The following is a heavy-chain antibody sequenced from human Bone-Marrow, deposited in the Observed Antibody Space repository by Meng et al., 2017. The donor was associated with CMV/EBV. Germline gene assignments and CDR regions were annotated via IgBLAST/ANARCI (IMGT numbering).Heavy chain of an antibody. CDR3: ARGQVQCSTINCHDYRFSGMDV. D-gene: IGHD2/OR15-2a*01. J-gene: IGHJ6*02. CDR2: INPNSGGT. Sequence: ASVKVSCKASGYTFTGYYMHWVRQAPGQGLEWMGWINPNSGGTNYAQKFQGRVTMTRDTSISTAYMELSSLRSGDTAVYYCARGQVQCSTINCHDYRFSGMDVWGQGTTVTVSS. V-gene: IGHV1-2*02. CDR1: GYTFTGYY.